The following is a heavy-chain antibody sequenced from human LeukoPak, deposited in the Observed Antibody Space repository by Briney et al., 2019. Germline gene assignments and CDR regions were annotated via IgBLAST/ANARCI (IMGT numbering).Heavy chain of an antibody. V-gene: IGHV3-23*01. CDR1: GFTFSSYA. Sequence: LPGGSLRLSCEASGFTFSSYAMSWVRQAPGKGLEWVSAISGSGGSTYYADSVKGRFTISRDNSKNTLYLQMNSLRAEDTAVYYCAKDLLTPLGYCSSTSCWGAFDIWGQGTMVTVSS. J-gene: IGHJ3*02. CDR3: AKDLLTPLGYCSSTSCWGAFDI. D-gene: IGHD2-2*01. CDR2: ISGSGGST.